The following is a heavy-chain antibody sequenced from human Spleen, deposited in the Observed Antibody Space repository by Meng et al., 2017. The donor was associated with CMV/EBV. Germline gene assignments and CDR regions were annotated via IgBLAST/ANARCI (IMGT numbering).Heavy chain of an antibody. V-gene: IGHV3-21*01. CDR1: GFTFSSES. Sequence: CAGSGFTFSSESMNWVRQAPGKGLEWVSSISSSSYYIYYADSMKGRFTISRDNAKNSLYLQMNSLRAEDTAVYYCARASGSYYPIDYWGQGTLVTVSS. CDR3: ARASGSYYPIDY. D-gene: IGHD1-26*01. J-gene: IGHJ4*02. CDR2: ISSSSYYI.